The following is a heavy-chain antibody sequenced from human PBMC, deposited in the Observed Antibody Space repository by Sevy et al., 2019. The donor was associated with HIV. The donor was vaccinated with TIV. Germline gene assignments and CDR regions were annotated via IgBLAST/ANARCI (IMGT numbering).Heavy chain of an antibody. CDR2: IYPGDSDT. CDR1: GYSFTSYW. Sequence: GESLKISCKGSGYSFTSYWIGWVRQMPGKGLEWMGIIYPGDSDTRYSPSFQGQVTISADKSISTAYLQWSSLKASDTAMYYCARSPTERITMVRGVIITEAFDYWGQGTLVTVSS. D-gene: IGHD3-10*01. CDR3: ARSPTERITMVRGVIITEAFDY. V-gene: IGHV5-51*01. J-gene: IGHJ4*02.